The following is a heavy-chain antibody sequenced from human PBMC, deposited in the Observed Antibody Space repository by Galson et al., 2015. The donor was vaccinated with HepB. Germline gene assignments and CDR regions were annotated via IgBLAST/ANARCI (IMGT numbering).Heavy chain of an antibody. CDR3: ARDYYDSSGYYDWADY. Sequence: SLRLSCAASGFTFSSYGMHWVRQAPGKGLEWVAVISYDGSNKYYADSVKGRFTISRDNSKNTLYLQMNSLRAEDTAVYYCARDYYDSSGYYDWADYWGQGTLVTVSS. D-gene: IGHD3-22*01. CDR2: ISYDGSNK. V-gene: IGHV3-30*03. J-gene: IGHJ4*02. CDR1: GFTFSSYG.